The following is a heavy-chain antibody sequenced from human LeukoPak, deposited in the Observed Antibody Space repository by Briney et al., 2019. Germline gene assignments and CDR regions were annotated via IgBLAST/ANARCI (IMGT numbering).Heavy chain of an antibody. CDR2: INPNSGGT. CDR1: GYTFTGYY. CDR3: ARTRGVTTVTTGKHYYYYYGMDV. V-gene: IGHV1-2*02. Sequence: ASVKVSCKASGYTFTGYYMHWVRQALGQGLEWMGWINPNSGGTNYAQKFQGRVTMTRDTSISTAYMELSRLRSDDTAVYYCARTRGVTTVTTGKHYYYYYGMDVWGQGTTVTVSS. D-gene: IGHD4-17*01. J-gene: IGHJ6*02.